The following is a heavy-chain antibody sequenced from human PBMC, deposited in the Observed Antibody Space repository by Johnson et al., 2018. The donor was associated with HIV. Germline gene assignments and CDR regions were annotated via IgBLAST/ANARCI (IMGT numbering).Heavy chain of an antibody. J-gene: IGHJ3*02. CDR3: ATAARLFDAFDI. V-gene: IGHV3-30-3*01. Sequence: QVQLVESGGAVVQPGRSLRLSCAASGSTFSSYAMHWVRQAPGKGLEWVAVISYDGSNKYYADSVKGRFTISRDNSKNTLYLQMNSLRAEDTAVYYCATAARLFDAFDIWGQGTMVTVSS. CDR2: ISYDGSNK. CDR1: GSTFSSYA. D-gene: IGHD6-6*01.